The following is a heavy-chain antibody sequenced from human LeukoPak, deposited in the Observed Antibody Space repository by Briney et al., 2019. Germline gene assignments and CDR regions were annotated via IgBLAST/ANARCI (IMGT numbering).Heavy chain of an antibody. CDR1: GGTFSSYA. CDR3: ARHRPAKHYYDSSAYSPFDY. CDR2: IIPMFGTA. D-gene: IGHD3-22*01. Sequence: SVKVSCKASGGTFSSYAWVRQAPGQGLEWMGGIIPMFGTAKYAQKFQGRVTITADESTSTAYMELSSLRSEDTAGYYCARHRPAKHYYDSSAYSPFDYWGQGTLVTVSS. J-gene: IGHJ4*02. V-gene: IGHV1-69*13.